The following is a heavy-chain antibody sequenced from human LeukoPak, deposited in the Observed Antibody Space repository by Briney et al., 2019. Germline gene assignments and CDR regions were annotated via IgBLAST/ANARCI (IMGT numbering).Heavy chain of an antibody. D-gene: IGHD2-21*02. Sequence: ASVKVSCKASGGTFSSYAISWVRQAPGQGLEWMGIINPSGGSTSYAQKFQGRVTMTRDTSTSTVYMELSSLRSEDTAVYYCAREDLTTANDYWGQGTLVTVSS. CDR2: INPSGGST. J-gene: IGHJ4*02. CDR3: AREDLTTANDY. CDR1: GGTFSSYA. V-gene: IGHV1-46*01.